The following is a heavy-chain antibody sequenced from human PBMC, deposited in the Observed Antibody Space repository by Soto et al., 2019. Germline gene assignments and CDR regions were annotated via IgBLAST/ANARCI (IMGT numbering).Heavy chain of an antibody. D-gene: IGHD6-13*01. Sequence: EVQLVESGGGLVQPGGSLRLSCAASGFTFSSYWMSWVRQAPGKGLEWVANIKQDGSEKYYVDSVKGRFTISRDNAKNSLYLQMNSLRAEDTAVYYCARSEVGAANPYYCYYMDVWGKGTTVTVSS. CDR3: ARSEVGAANPYYCYYMDV. CDR2: IKQDGSEK. CDR1: GFTFSSYW. J-gene: IGHJ6*03. V-gene: IGHV3-7*01.